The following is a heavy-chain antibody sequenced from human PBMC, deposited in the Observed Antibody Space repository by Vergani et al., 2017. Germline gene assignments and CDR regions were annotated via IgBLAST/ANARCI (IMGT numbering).Heavy chain of an antibody. V-gene: IGHV5-51*01. CDR3: ARPVGTVTRFDAFDI. CDR1: GYSFTSYW. D-gene: IGHD4-17*01. Sequence: EVQLVPSGAEVKKPGESLKISCKGSGYSFTSYWIGWVRQMPGKGLEWMGIIYPGDSDTRYSPSFQGQVTISADKSISTAYLQWSSLKASDTAMYYCARPVGTVTRFDAFDIWGQGTMVTVSS. CDR2: IYPGDSDT. J-gene: IGHJ3*02.